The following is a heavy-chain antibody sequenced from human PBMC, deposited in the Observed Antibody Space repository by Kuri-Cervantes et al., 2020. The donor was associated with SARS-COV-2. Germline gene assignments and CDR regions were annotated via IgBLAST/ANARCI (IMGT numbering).Heavy chain of an antibody. CDR1: GYIFTGYY. CDR3: ARGGIAARLVFDY. V-gene: IGHV1-2*02. D-gene: IGHD6-6*01. J-gene: IGHJ4*02. Sequence: ASVKVSCKASGYIFTGYYMHWVRQAPGQGLEWMGWINPNSGGTNYAQKFQGRVTMTRDTSISTAYMELSRLRSDDTAVYYCARGGIAARLVFDYWGQGTLVTVSS. CDR2: INPNSGGT.